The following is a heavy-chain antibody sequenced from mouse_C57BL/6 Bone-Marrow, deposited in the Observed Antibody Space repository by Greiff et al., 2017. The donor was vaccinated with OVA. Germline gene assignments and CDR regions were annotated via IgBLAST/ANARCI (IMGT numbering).Heavy chain of an antibody. CDR2: IDPSDSYT. D-gene: IGHD4-1*02. J-gene: IGHJ2*01. CDR3: ARDPTEYYFDY. V-gene: IGHV1-69*01. CDR1: GYTFTSYW. Sequence: VHVKQPGAELVMPGASVKLSCKASGYTFTSYWMHWVKQRPGQGLEWIGEIDPSDSYTNYNQKFKGKSTLTVDKSSSTAYMQLSSLTSEDSAVYYCARDPTEYYFDYWGQGTTLTVSS.